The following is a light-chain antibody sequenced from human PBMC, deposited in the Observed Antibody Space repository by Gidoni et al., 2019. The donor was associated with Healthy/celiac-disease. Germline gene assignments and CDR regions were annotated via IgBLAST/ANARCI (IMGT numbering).Light chain of an antibody. CDR3: QQSYSTPLT. V-gene: IGKV1-39*01. CDR1: QSISSY. CDR2: AAS. J-gene: IGKJ4*01. Sequence: IQMTQSTSSLSASVGDRVTITCRESQSISSYLNWYQQKPGKAPKLLIYAASSLQSGVPSRFSGSGSGTDFTITISSLQHEDFANYYCQQSYSTPLTFGGGTKVEIK.